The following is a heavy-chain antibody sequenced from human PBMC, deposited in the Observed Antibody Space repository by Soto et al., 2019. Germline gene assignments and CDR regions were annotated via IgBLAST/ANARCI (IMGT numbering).Heavy chain of an antibody. J-gene: IGHJ6*03. CDR3: ARGPYYDLIWNYYYTDV. V-gene: IGHV4-59*08. CDR2: MYYSGST. D-gene: IGHD3-16*01. CDR1: GGSISGHY. Sequence: QVQLQESGPGLVKPSETLSLSCSVSGGSISGHYWSWVRQTPGKGLEWIGYMYYSGSTNYNPSLKSRVTISVDTSKNHFSLRLTSVTAADTAVYYCARGPYYDLIWNYYYTDVRGKGTTVIVSS.